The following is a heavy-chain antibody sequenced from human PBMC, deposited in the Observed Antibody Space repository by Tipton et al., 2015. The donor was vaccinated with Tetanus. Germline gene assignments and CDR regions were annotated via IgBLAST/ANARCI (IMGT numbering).Heavy chain of an antibody. V-gene: IGHV4-38-2*01. CDR3: AGIRTTVGYFDF. Sequence: TLSLTCAVSGYSISSGYYWGWIRQPPGKGLEWIGTIYHSGNTYYKPSLKSRVTISVDTSKNQFSLKLTSVTAADTAVYYCAGIRTTVGYFDFWGQGTLVTVTS. J-gene: IGHJ4*02. CDR1: GYSISSGYY. CDR2: IYHSGNT. D-gene: IGHD1-26*01.